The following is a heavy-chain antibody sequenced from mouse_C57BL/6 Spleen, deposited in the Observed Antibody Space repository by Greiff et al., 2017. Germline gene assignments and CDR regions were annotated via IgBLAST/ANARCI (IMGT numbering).Heavy chain of an antibody. CDR1: GYTFTDHT. J-gene: IGHJ2*01. V-gene: IGHV1-78*01. CDR3: AREAYYYGSRSYYFDY. CDR2: IYPRDGST. Sequence: QVQLQQSDAELVKPGASVKISCKVSGYTFTDHTIHWMKQRPEQGLEWIGYIYPRDGSTKYNEKFKGKATLTADKSSSTAYMQLNSLTSEDSAVYFCAREAYYYGSRSYYFDYWGQGTTLTVSS. D-gene: IGHD1-1*01.